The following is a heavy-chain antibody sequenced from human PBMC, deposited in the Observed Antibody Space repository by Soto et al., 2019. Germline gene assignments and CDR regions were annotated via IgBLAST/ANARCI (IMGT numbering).Heavy chain of an antibody. V-gene: IGHV4-59*01. CDR2: IYYSGST. D-gene: IGHD6-6*01. CDR1: GGSISSYY. Sequence: PSETLSLTCTVSGGSISSYYWSWIRQPPGKGLEWIGYIYYSGSTNYNPSLKSRVTISVDTSKNQFSLKLSSVTAADTAVYYCARDSPLLPYSSSSRHFDYWGQGTLVTVSS. CDR3: ARDSPLLPYSSSSRHFDY. J-gene: IGHJ4*02.